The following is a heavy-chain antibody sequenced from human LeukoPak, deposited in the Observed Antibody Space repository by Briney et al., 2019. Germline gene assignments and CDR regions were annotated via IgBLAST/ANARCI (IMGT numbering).Heavy chain of an antibody. CDR3: ARRTYYYDSSGYDFDY. CDR1: GGSFSGYY. D-gene: IGHD3-22*01. J-gene: IGHJ4*02. CDR2: INHSGST. V-gene: IGHV4-34*01. Sequence: SETLSLTCAVYGGSFSGYYWSWIRQPPGKGLEWIGEINHSGSTNYNPSLKSRVTISVDTSKNQFSLKLSSVTAADTAVYYCARRTYYYDSSGYDFDYWGQGTLVTVSS.